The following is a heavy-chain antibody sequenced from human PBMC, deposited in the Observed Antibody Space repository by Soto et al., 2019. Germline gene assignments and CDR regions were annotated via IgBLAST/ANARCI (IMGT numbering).Heavy chain of an antibody. CDR3: ARLLSGYSFAHFDP. CDR2: IYHSGST. J-gene: IGHJ5*02. D-gene: IGHD5-12*01. Sequence: PSETLALTCAVYGGSFSGYYWSWVRQPPGKGLEWIGEIYHSGSTNYNPSLKSRVTISVDKSKNQFSLKLSSVTAADTTVYYCARLLSGYSFAHFDPWGQGTLVTVSS. CDR1: GGSFSGYY. V-gene: IGHV4-34*01.